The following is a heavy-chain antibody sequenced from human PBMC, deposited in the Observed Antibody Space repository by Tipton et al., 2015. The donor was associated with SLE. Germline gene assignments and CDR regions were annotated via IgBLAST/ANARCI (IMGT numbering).Heavy chain of an antibody. CDR2: ITGSGLNT. J-gene: IGHJ4*02. Sequence: SLRLSCAASGLTFSTYGMTWVRQAPGKGLEWISLITGSGLNTYYADSVKGRFAISRDNSKNTLHLQMNSLRAEDTAVYYCAKGSDFDIWGQGTLVTVSS. V-gene: IGHV3-23*01. D-gene: IGHD3-10*01. CDR3: AKGSDFDI. CDR1: GLTFSTYG.